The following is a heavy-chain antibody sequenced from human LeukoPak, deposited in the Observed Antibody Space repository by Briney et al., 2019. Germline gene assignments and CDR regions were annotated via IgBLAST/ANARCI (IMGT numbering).Heavy chain of an antibody. CDR2: IYTSGST. V-gene: IGHV4-61*02. CDR1: GGSISSGSYY. J-gene: IGHJ6*03. CDR3: ARDGPGPPYYYYYMDV. Sequence: SETLSLTCTVSGGSISSGSYYWSWIRQPAGKGLEWIGRIYTSGSTNYNPSLKSRVTISVDTSKNQFSLKPSSVTAADTAVYYCARDGPGPPYYYYYMDVWGKGTTVTVSS. D-gene: IGHD1-14*01.